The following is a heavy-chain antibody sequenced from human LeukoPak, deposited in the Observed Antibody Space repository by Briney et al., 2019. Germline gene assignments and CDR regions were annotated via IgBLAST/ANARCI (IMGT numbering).Heavy chain of an antibody. CDR2: IYYSGST. V-gene: IGHV4-59*08. CDR1: GYSISSGYY. CDR3: ARRNSPGGWFDP. J-gene: IGHJ5*02. D-gene: IGHD2-21*01. Sequence: SETLSLTCTVSGYSISSGYYWSWIRQPPGKGLEWIGYIYYSGSTNYNPSLKSRVTISVDTSKNQFSLKLSSVTAADTAVYYCARRNSPGGWFDPWGQGTLVTVSS.